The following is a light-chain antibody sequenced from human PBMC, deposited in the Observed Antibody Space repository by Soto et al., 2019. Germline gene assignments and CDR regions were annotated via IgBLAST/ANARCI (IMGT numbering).Light chain of an antibody. V-gene: IGKV3-20*01. J-gene: IGKJ1*01. Sequence: EIVLTQSPGTLSLSPGERATLSCRASQSVSSSLAWYQQRPGQAPRLLIYGASSRATGIPDRFSGSGSGTDFTLTISRLEPEDFAVPYCQQYGRSPPWTFGQGTKVEIK. CDR3: QQYGRSPPWT. CDR1: QSVSSS. CDR2: GAS.